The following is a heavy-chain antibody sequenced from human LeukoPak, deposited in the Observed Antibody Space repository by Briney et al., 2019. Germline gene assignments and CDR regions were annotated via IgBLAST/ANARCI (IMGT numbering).Heavy chain of an antibody. CDR2: ISSSGNTI. CDR1: GFTFSSYE. D-gene: IGHD5-18*01. V-gene: IGHV3-48*03. Sequence: GGSLRLSCGASGFTFSSYEMNWVRQAPGKGLEWVSYISSSGNTIYYSDSVKGRFTISRDNAKNSLYLQMNSLRAEDTAVYYCARVGYSYGLDYFDYWGQGNLVTVSS. CDR3: ARVGYSYGLDYFDY. J-gene: IGHJ4*02.